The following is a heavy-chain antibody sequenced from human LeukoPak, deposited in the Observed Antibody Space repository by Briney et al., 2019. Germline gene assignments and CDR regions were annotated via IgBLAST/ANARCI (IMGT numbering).Heavy chain of an antibody. D-gene: IGHD4-17*01. V-gene: IGHV1-18*01. J-gene: IGHJ6*03. Sequence: GASVKVSCKASGYTFTSCGISWVRQAPGQGLEWMGWISAYNGNTNYAQKLQGRVTMTTDTSTSTAYMELRSLRSDDTAVYYCARARYGDYVPGDYYYYYYMDVWGKGTTVTVSS. CDR2: ISAYNGNT. CDR1: GYTFTSCG. CDR3: ARARYGDYVPGDYYYYYYMDV.